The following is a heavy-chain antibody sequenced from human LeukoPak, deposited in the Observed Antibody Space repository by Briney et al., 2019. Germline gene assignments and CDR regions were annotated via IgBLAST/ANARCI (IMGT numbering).Heavy chain of an antibody. Sequence: SETLSLTCTVSGYSISSGYYWGWIRQPPGKGLEWIGSIYHSGSTYYNPSLKSRVTISVDTSKNQFSLELSSVTAADTAVYYCARDNVDTAMVDYWGQGTLVTVSS. V-gene: IGHV4-38-2*02. J-gene: IGHJ4*02. CDR2: IYHSGST. CDR1: GYSISSGYY. CDR3: ARDNVDTAMVDY. D-gene: IGHD5-18*01.